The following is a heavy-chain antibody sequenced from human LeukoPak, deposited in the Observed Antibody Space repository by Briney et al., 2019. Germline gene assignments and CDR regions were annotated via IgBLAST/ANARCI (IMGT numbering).Heavy chain of an antibody. V-gene: IGHV4-59*12. CDR3: ARRRGSSGRYIDY. J-gene: IGHJ4*02. D-gene: IGHD3-22*01. Sequence: SETLSLTCTVSGGSISSYYWSWIRQPPGKGLEWIGYIYYSGSTNYNPSLKSRVTISVDTSKNQFSLKLSSVTAADTAVYYWARRRGSSGRYIDYWGQGTLVTVSS. CDR1: GGSISSYY. CDR2: IYYSGST.